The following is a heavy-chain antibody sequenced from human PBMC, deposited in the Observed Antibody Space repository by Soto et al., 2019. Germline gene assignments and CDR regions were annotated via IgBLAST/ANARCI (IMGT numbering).Heavy chain of an antibody. J-gene: IGHJ4*02. CDR1: GGTFSSYA. CDR3: ARDLISTPGALFDF. CDR2: IIPIFGTA. V-gene: IGHV1-69*06. Sequence: SVKVSCKASGGTFSSYAISWVRQAPGQGLEWMGGIIPIFGTANYAQKFQNRVIVSWDTSATTVYMELSSLRSEDTALYYCARDLISTPGALFDFWGQGTLVTVSS. D-gene: IGHD6-13*01.